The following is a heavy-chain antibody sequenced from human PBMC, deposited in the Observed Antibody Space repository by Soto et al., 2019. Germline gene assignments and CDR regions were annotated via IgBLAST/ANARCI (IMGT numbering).Heavy chain of an antibody. J-gene: IGHJ5*02. Sequence: GGSLRLSCVASGFTFSSYWMTWVRQAPGKGLEWVGNIKQDGGEKNYVDSVKGRFTISRDNAKNSVYLQMNSLRAEDTAVYYCAKQPYYDFWNGYSNWFNPWGQGPLVTVPS. CDR3: AKQPYYDFWNGYSNWFNP. V-gene: IGHV3-7*02. CDR1: GFTFSSYW. D-gene: IGHD3-3*01. CDR2: IKQDGGEK.